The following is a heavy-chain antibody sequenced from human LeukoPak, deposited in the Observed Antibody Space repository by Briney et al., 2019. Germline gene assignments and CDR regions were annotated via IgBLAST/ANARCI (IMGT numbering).Heavy chain of an antibody. CDR2: ISGSGGTI. D-gene: IGHD5-18*01. CDR3: AKARGDTAMVVFDY. CDR1: GFTFSSSA. V-gene: IGHV3-23*01. Sequence: GGSLRLSCAASGFTFSSSAMSWVRQVPGKGLEWVSTISGSGGTIYYVDSVKGRFTISRDNSKNTLYLQMNSLRAEDTAVYYCAKARGDTAMVVFDYWGQGTLVTVSS. J-gene: IGHJ4*02.